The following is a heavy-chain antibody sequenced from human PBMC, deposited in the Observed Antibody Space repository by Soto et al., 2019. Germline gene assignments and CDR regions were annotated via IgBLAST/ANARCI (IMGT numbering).Heavy chain of an antibody. CDR3: ARTLYDSGGYHRFQH. Sequence: PGGSLRLSCAASGFTLSSYGMHWVRQAPGKGLEWVAVIWYDGSDKYYADSVKGRFTISRDNSKNTLYLRMNSLRAEDTAVYYCARTLYDSGGYHRFQHWGQGTLVTVSS. CDR1: GFTLSSYG. V-gene: IGHV3-33*01. CDR2: IWYDGSDK. J-gene: IGHJ1*01. D-gene: IGHD3-22*01.